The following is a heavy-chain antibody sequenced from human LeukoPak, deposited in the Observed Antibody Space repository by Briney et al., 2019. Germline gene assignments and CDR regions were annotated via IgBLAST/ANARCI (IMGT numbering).Heavy chain of an antibody. CDR3: ATDRGGVDYGDYVGYFQH. Sequence: ASLKVSCKVSGYTLTELSMHWVRQAPGKGLEWMGGFDPEDGETIYAQKFQGRVTMTEDTSTDTAYMELSSLRSEDTAVYYCATDRGGVDYGDYVGYFQHWGQGTLVTVSS. CDR1: GYTLTELS. D-gene: IGHD4-17*01. V-gene: IGHV1-24*01. J-gene: IGHJ1*01. CDR2: FDPEDGET.